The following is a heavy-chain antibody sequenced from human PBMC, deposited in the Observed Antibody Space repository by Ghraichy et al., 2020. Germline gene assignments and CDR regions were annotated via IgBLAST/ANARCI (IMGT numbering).Heavy chain of an antibody. D-gene: IGHD4-17*01. CDR3: ARGDYGDPFEC. V-gene: IGHV4-30-4*01. Sequence: LRLSCTVSGGSISSGDYYWSWIRQPPGKGLEWIGYIYYSGSTYYNPSLKSRVTISVDTSKNQFSLKLSSVTAADTAVYYCARGDYGDPFECWGQGTLVTVSS. CDR1: GGSISSGDYY. J-gene: IGHJ4*02. CDR2: IYYSGST.